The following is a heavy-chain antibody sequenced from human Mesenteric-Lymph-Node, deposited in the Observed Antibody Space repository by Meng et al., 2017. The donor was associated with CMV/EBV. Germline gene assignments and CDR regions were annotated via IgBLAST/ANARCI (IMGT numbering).Heavy chain of an antibody. V-gene: IGHV3-23*01. CDR1: GFTFSSYA. D-gene: IGHD3-3*01. J-gene: IGHJ4*02. CDR3: AKGRNYDFWSGYSLFDY. CDR2: ISGSGGST. Sequence: GESLKISCAASGFTFSSYAMSWVRQAPGKGLEWVSAISGSGGSTYHADSVKGRITISRENSKNTLYLQMNSLRAEDAAVYYCAKGRNYDFWSGYSLFDYWGQGTLVTVSS.